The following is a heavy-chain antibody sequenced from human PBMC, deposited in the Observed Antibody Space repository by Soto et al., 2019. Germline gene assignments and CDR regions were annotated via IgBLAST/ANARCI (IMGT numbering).Heavy chain of an antibody. CDR2: IDHSRNT. D-gene: IGHD6-13*01. V-gene: IGHV4-34*02. CDR1: GGSFSDYY. J-gene: IGHJ4*02. CDR3: ARSRQLDNS. Sequence: QVQLRQWGAGRLKPSETLSLTCAVYGGSFSDYYWTWIRQPPGKGLEWIGEIDHSRNTNYNPSLKSRVTISVNTSTNQFSLNVTTVTAADTAVHYCARSRQLDNSWCQGTLVTVSS.